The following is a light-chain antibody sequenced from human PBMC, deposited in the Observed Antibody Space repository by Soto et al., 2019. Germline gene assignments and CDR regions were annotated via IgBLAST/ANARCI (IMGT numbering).Light chain of an antibody. CDR3: QQYGTSPPLT. Sequence: EIVLVQSPGTLSLSPGERATLSCRASQSLAGNYLAWYQQKPGQAPRLLIDGASTRATGNPDRFSGSGSGTDFTLTISRLEPEDFAVYYCQQYGTSPPLTFGGGTKVEMK. CDR1: QSLAGNY. CDR2: GAS. V-gene: IGKV3-20*01. J-gene: IGKJ4*01.